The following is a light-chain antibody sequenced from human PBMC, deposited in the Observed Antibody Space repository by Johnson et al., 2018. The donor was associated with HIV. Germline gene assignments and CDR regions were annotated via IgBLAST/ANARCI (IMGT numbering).Light chain of an antibody. CDR2: DNN. CDR1: SSNIGSNY. CDR3: GTWDSSLSAFYV. J-gene: IGLJ1*01. Sequence: QSLLTQPPSVSAAPGQKVTISCSGSSSNIGSNYVSWYQQLPGTAPKLLIYDNNKRPSGIPDRFSGSKSGTSATLGITGLQTGDEADYYCGTWDSSLSAFYVFGTGTKVTVL. V-gene: IGLV1-51*01.